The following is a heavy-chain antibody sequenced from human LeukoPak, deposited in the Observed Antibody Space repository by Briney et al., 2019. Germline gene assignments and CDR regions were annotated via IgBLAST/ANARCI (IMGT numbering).Heavy chain of an antibody. J-gene: IGHJ4*02. CDR2: ISSSGSTI. CDR3: ARETDSTLFDY. V-gene: IGHV3-48*03. Sequence: EGSLRLSCAASGFTFSVFELNWVRQAPGKGLEWVSYISSSGSTIYYADSMKGRFTISRDNAKNSLYLQMNSLRAEDTAVYYCARETDSTLFDYWGQGTLVTVSS. D-gene: IGHD2-2*01. CDR1: GFTFSVFE.